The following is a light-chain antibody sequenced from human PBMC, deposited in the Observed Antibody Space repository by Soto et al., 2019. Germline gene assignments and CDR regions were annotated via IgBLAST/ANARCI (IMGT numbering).Light chain of an antibody. Sequence: DIVMTQSPDSLAVSLGERATINCKSSQSALYSSNNKNYLAWYKQKPGQPPKLLIFWASARESGVPDRFSGSGSGTDFTLSISSLQAEDVAVYYCQQYYSTPYSFGQGTKLEIK. V-gene: IGKV4-1*01. J-gene: IGKJ2*01. CDR3: QQYYSTPYS. CDR2: WAS. CDR1: QSALYSSNNKNY.